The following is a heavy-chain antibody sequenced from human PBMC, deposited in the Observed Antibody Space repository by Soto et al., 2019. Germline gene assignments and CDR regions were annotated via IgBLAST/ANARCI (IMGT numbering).Heavy chain of an antibody. CDR1: GYPFTSYF. V-gene: IGHV1-3*01. CDR3: ASSYCSGGSCYDYYYGMDV. Sequence: ASVKVSCKASGYPFTSYFMHWVRQAPGQRLEWMGWINAANGNTKYSQKFQGRVTIARDTSASTAYMELSSLRSEDTAVYYCASSYCSGGSCYDYYYGMDVWGQGTSVTVSS. J-gene: IGHJ6*02. D-gene: IGHD2-15*01. CDR2: INAANGNT.